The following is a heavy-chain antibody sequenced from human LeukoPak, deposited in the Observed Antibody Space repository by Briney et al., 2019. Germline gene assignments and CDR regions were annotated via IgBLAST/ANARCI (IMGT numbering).Heavy chain of an antibody. D-gene: IGHD2-2*01. CDR2: ISSSSSTI. V-gene: IGHV3-48*01. J-gene: IGHJ4*02. CDR3: ARDRNAVVPAAIKY. CDR1: GLTFSSYS. Sequence: GGSLRLSCAASGLTFSSYSMNWVRQAPGKGLEWVSYISSSSSTIYYADSVKGRFTISRDNAKNSLYLQMNSLRAEDTAVYYCARDRNAVVPAAIKYWGQGTLVTVSS.